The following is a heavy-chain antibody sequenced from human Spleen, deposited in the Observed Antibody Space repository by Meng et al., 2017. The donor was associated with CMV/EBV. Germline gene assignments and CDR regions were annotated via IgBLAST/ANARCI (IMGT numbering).Heavy chain of an antibody. D-gene: IGHD2-15*01. CDR2: IGVNADDT. V-gene: IGHV3-23*01. CDR1: GFTFSNYA. Sequence: GESLKISCAASGFTFSNYAMNWVRQAPGKGLEWVSVIGVNADDTYYADSVKGRFTISRDNSKNTLHLQINSLTAEDTAVYYCAKFRDKNSGVTSLDYWGQGTLVTVSS. J-gene: IGHJ4*02. CDR3: AKFRDKNSGVTSLDY.